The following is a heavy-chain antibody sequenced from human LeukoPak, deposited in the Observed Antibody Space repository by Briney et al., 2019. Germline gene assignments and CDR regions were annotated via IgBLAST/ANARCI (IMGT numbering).Heavy chain of an antibody. CDR1: GGSISSSSYY. V-gene: IGHV4-39*01. J-gene: IGHJ4*02. D-gene: IGHD5-18*01. Sequence: SETLSLTCTVSGGSISSSSYYWGWIRQPPGKGLEWIGSIYYSGSTYYNPSLKSRVTISVHTSKNQFSLKLSSVTSADTAVYYCITYSYGLIFDYWGQGTLVTVSS. CDR2: IYYSGST. CDR3: ITYSYGLIFDY.